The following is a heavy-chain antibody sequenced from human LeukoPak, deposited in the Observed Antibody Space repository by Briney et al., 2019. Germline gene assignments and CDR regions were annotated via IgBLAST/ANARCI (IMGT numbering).Heavy chain of an antibody. D-gene: IGHD2-8*01. Sequence: SVKVSCKASGYTFTSYYMHWVRQAPGQGLEWMGGIIPIFGTANYAQKFQGRVTITADESTSTAYMELSSLRSEDTAVYYCARVGCTNGVCYWLGSLDYWGQGTLVTVSS. CDR3: ARVGCTNGVCYWLGSLDY. V-gene: IGHV1-69*13. CDR1: GYTFTSYY. CDR2: IIPIFGTA. J-gene: IGHJ4*02.